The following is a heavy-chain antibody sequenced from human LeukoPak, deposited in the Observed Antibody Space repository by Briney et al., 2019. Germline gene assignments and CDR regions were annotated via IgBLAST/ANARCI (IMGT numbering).Heavy chain of an antibody. Sequence: SETLSLTCTASGGSISSYYWSWVRQPPGKGLEWIGYIYYSGSTNYNPSLKSRVTISVDTSKNQFSLKLRSVTAADTAVYFCAREASRAGTYYFDYWGQGTLLTVSS. V-gene: IGHV4-59*01. CDR2: IYYSGST. CDR3: AREASRAGTYYFDY. CDR1: GGSISSYY. D-gene: IGHD3-10*01. J-gene: IGHJ4*02.